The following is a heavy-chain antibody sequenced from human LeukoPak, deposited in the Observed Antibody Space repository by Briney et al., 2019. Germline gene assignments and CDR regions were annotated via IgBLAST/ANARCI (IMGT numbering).Heavy chain of an antibody. V-gene: IGHV3-30*18. CDR3: AKDIDYGGAN. D-gene: IGHD4-23*01. CDR1: GFTFSNYG. Sequence: PGGSLRLSRAASGFTFSNYGMHWVRQAPGKGLEWVALISYDGNNKYYSDSMKGRFTISRDNSKNTLYLQMNSLRAEDTAVYYCAKDIDYGGANWGQGTLVIVSS. CDR2: ISYDGNNK. J-gene: IGHJ4*02.